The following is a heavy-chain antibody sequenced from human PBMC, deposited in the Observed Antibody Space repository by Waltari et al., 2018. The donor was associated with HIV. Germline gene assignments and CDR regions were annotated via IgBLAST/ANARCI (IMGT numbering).Heavy chain of an antibody. Sequence: EVQVLESGGALVQPGGSLRLSCAASGFTFSNYGMSWVRPAPGKGLEWVSTISGSGGSTYYADSVKGRFTVSRDNSKNTLYLQMNSLRAEDTAVYFCVKEHQYSHTWYSYYGMDVWGQGTTVTVSS. CDR1: GFTFSNYG. D-gene: IGHD6-13*01. CDR2: ISGSGGST. J-gene: IGHJ6*02. CDR3: VKEHQYSHTWYSYYGMDV. V-gene: IGHV3-23*01.